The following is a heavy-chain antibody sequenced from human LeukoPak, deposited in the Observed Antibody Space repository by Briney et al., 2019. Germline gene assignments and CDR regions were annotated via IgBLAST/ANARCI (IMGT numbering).Heavy chain of an antibody. CDR2: ISGSGGST. Sequence: GGSLRLSCAASGFIVSSNYMSWVRQAPGKGLEWVSAISGSGGSTYYADSVKGRFTISRDNSKNTLYLQMNSLRAEDTAVYYCAKEFYGVPEEGYFDYWGQGTLVTVSS. J-gene: IGHJ4*02. CDR1: GFIVSSNY. CDR3: AKEFYGVPEEGYFDY. D-gene: IGHD4-17*01. V-gene: IGHV3-23*01.